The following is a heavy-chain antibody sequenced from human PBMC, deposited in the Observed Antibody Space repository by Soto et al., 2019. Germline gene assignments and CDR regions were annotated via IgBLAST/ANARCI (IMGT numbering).Heavy chain of an antibody. D-gene: IGHD5-12*01. Sequence: GGSLRLSCAASGFTFSSYWMHWVRQAPGKGLVWVSRINSDGSSTSYADSVKGRFTISRDNAKNTLYLQMNSLRAEDTAVYYCARAVGYSGYDSYYWGQGTLVTVSS. J-gene: IGHJ4*02. V-gene: IGHV3-74*01. CDR3: ARAVGYSGYDSYY. CDR1: GFTFSSYW. CDR2: INSDGSST.